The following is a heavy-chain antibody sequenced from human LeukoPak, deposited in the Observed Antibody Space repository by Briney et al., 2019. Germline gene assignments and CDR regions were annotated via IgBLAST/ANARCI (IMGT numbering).Heavy chain of an antibody. V-gene: IGHV3-73*01. D-gene: IGHD3-3*01. CDR1: GFTFNDSA. CDR2: IRSKANSYAT. J-gene: IGHJ4*02. Sequence: GGSLRLSCATFGFTFNDSAMHWVRQASGKGLEWIGRIRSKANSYATAYAASVKGRFTISRDDSKNTAYLQMNSLKTEDTAVYYCTGYDFWGQGTLVTVSS. CDR3: TGYDF.